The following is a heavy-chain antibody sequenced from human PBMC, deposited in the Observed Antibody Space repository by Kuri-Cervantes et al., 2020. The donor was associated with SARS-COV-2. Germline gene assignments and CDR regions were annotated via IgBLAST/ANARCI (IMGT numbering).Heavy chain of an antibody. D-gene: IGHD6-13*01. V-gene: IGHV4-61*01. CDR1: GGSISSSSYY. J-gene: IGHJ4*02. Sequence: SETLSLTCTVSGGSISSSSYYWSWIRQPPGKGLEWIGYIYYSGSTNYNPSLKSRVTISVDTSKNQFSLKLSSVTAADTAVYYCVRDGGSSWDFDYWGQGTLVTVSS. CDR3: VRDGGSSWDFDY. CDR2: IYYSGST.